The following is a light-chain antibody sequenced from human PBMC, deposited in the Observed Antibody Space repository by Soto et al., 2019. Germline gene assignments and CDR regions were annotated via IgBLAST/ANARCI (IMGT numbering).Light chain of an antibody. CDR1: SSDVGSYNL. J-gene: IGLJ2*01. CDR3: CSYAGSSTAKV. CDR2: EGS. V-gene: IGLV2-23*01. Sequence: QSALTQPASVSGSPGQSITISRTGTSSDVGSYNLVSWYQQHPGKAPKLMIYEGSKRPSGVSNRFSGSKSGNTASLTISGLQAEDEADYYCCSYAGSSTAKVFGGGTKVTVL.